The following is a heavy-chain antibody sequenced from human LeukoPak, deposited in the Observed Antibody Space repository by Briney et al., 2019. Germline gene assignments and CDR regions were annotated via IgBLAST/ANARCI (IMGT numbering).Heavy chain of an antibody. Sequence: ASVKVSCKASGYTFTSYDINWVRQATGQGLEWMGWMNPNSGNTGYAQKFQGRVTITRNTSISTAYMELSSLRSEDTAVYYCARGLAVRFLEWYRGFDPWGQGTLVTVSS. V-gene: IGHV1-8*03. CDR1: GYTFTSYD. J-gene: IGHJ5*02. CDR3: ARGLAVRFLEWYRGFDP. D-gene: IGHD3-3*01. CDR2: MNPNSGNT.